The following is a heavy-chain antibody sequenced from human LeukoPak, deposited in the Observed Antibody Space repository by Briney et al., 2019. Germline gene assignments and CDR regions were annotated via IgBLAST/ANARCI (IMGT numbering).Heavy chain of an antibody. D-gene: IGHD2-15*01. CDR1: GFTFSSYA. CDR2: ISGSGGST. Sequence: GGSLRLSCAASGFTFSSYAMSWVRQAPGKGLEWVSAISGSGGSTYYADSMKGRFTISRDNSKNTLYLQMNSLRAEDTAVYYCAKNGDRGAYCTGGTCYPYFYYYMDVWGKGTTVTI. J-gene: IGHJ6*03. V-gene: IGHV3-23*01. CDR3: AKNGDRGAYCTGGTCYPYFYYYMDV.